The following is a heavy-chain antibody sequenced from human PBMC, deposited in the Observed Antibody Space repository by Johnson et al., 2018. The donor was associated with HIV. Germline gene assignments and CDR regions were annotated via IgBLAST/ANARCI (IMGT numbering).Heavy chain of an antibody. V-gene: IGHV3-30*04. CDR2: ISYDGSNK. CDR3: ARRTVVTPGAFDI. Sequence: QVQLVESGGGVVKPGGSLRLSCAASGFTFSSYAMHWVRQAPGKGLEWVAVISYDGSNKYYADSVKGRFTISRDNSKNTLYLQMNSLRAEDTAVYYCARRTVVTPGAFDIWGQGTMVTVSS. D-gene: IGHD4-23*01. J-gene: IGHJ3*02. CDR1: GFTFSSYA.